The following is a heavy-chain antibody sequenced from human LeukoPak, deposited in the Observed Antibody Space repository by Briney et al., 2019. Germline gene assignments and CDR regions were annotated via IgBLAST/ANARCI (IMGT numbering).Heavy chain of an antibody. V-gene: IGHV3-15*01. CDR2: ITRKTSGEAT. Sequence: GGSLRLSCAASGLTFGNAWMSWVRQAPGKGLEWVARITRKTSGEATDYAAPVRGRFTISRDDSKATLYLQMDSLETEDTAIYYCTTYRYSYGSTGYSYFDYWGQGILVTVSS. J-gene: IGHJ4*02. CDR1: GLTFGNAW. D-gene: IGHD3-22*01. CDR3: TTYRYSYGSTGYSYFDY.